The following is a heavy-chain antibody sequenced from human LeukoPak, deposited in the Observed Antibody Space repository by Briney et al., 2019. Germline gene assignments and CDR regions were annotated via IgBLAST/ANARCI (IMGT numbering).Heavy chain of an antibody. V-gene: IGHV3-20*01. J-gene: IGHJ4*02. CDR1: GFTFDDYG. CDR3: ARVNVPAAISAEYYFDY. CDR2: INWNGGST. Sequence: GGSLRLSCAASGFTFDDYGMSWVRQAPGKGLEWVSGINWNGGSTGYADSVKGRFTVSRDNARNSLYLQMNSLRAEDTALYHCARVNVPAAISAEYYFDYWGQGTLVTVSS. D-gene: IGHD2-2*01.